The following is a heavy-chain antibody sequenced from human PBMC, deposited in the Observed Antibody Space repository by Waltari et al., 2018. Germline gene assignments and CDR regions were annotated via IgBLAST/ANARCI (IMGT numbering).Heavy chain of an antibody. CDR1: GFTFGSYW. CDR2: IQEDGSEK. V-gene: IGHV3-7*01. CDR3: ARDNSSSWYFFDY. D-gene: IGHD6-13*01. Sequence: EVQLVESGGGLVQPGGSLRLSCAASGFTFGSYWISWVRQAPGKGLEWVGNIQEDGSEKNYVDSVKGRFTITRDNAKNSLYLQMNSLRAEDTAVYFCARDNSSSWYFFDYWGQGTVVTVSS. J-gene: IGHJ4*02.